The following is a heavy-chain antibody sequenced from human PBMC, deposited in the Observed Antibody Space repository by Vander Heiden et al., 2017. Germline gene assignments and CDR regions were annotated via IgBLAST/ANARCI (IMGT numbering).Heavy chain of an antibody. CDR3: ARRPVLGATKYYFDY. V-gene: IGHV4-39*01. CDR2: IYYSGNT. D-gene: IGHD1-26*01. CDR1: GGSISSSSHY. J-gene: IGHJ4*02. Sequence: HLQLQGSGPGLVKTSETLSLTCSVSGGSISSSSHYWVWIRQSPGKGLEWIGSIYYSGNTYYKPSLRSRVTISVDTSRNQFSLKVTSVTAADTAVYYCARRPVLGATKYYFDYWGQGILVTVSS.